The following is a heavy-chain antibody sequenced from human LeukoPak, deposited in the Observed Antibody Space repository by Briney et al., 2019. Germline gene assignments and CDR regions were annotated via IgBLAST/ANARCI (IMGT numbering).Heavy chain of an antibody. CDR2: IKQDGSEK. CDR1: GFTFSSYW. V-gene: IGHV3-7*01. CDR3: ARLGSSSWYQGKSDGIYYYYYYYMDV. D-gene: IGHD6-13*01. J-gene: IGHJ6*03. Sequence: TGGSLRLSCAASGFTFSSYWMSWVRQAPGKGLEWVANIKQDGSEKYYVDSVKGRFTISRDNAKNSLYLQMNSLRAEDTAVYYCARLGSSSWYQGKSDGIYYYYYYYMDVWGKGTTVTVSS.